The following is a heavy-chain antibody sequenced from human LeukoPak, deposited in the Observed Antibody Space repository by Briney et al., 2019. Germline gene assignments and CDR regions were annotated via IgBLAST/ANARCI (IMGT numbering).Heavy chain of an antibody. CDR3: ARAGRGYSYVHD. Sequence: GGSLRLSCAASGFTFSSYWMHWVRQAPGKGLVWVSRINSDGSSTSYADSVKGRFTISRDNAKNTLYLQMNSLRAEDTAVYYCARAGRGYSYVHDWGQGTLATVSS. D-gene: IGHD5-18*01. CDR1: GFTFSSYW. J-gene: IGHJ4*02. CDR2: INSDGSST. V-gene: IGHV3-74*01.